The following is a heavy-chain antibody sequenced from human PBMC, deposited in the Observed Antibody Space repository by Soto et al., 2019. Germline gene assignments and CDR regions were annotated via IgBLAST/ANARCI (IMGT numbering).Heavy chain of an antibody. V-gene: IGHV3-30*03. CDR3: ARFYDNSHFDY. CDR2: ISYDGRNK. Sequence: HPGGSLRLSCAASGFTFSSYGMHWVRQAPGKGLEWVAFISYDGRNKNYADSVKGRFTISRDNSKNTLYLQMNSLRAEDTAVYYCARFYDNSHFDYWGQGALATVSS. D-gene: IGHD5-12*01. CDR1: GFTFSSYG. J-gene: IGHJ4*02.